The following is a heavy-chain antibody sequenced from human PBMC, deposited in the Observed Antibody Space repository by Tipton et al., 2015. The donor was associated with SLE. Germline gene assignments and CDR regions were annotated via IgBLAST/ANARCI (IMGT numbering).Heavy chain of an antibody. CDR3: ARDLAIFGVVPFNYMDI. D-gene: IGHD3-3*01. J-gene: IGHJ6*03. Sequence: TLSLTCTVSGGSISSSSYYWGWIRQPPGKGLEWIGRIYYSGSSYYNPSLKSRVTISVDTSVNQFSLKLNSVTAADTAVYYCARDLAIFGVVPFNYMDIWGKGTTVTVSS. CDR1: GGSISSSSYY. V-gene: IGHV4-39*07. CDR2: IYYSGSS.